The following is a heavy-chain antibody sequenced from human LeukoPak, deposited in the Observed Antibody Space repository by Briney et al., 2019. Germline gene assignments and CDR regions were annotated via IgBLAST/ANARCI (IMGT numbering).Heavy chain of an antibody. D-gene: IGHD6-25*01. CDR2: IYYSGST. J-gene: IGHJ3*01. V-gene: IGHV4-59*01. CDR3: ASARLGSGLEGAFDD. CDR1: GGSISSYH. Sequence: PSETLSLTCTVSGGSISSYHWSWIRHPPGKGLELIGYIYYSGSTNYNPSLKSRVTISIDASKNQFSLWLSSVTAADTAVYHCASARLGSGLEGAFDDWGQGTMVTVSS.